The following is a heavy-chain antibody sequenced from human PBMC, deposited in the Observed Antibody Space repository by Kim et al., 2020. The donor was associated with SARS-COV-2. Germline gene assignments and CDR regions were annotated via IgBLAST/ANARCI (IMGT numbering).Heavy chain of an antibody. Sequence: ASVKVSCKSSGYTFTSYAMHWVRQAPGQRLEWMGWINAGNGNTKYSQKFQGRVTITRDTSASTAYMELSGLRSEDTAVYYCAREGIAAAGTILYYFDYWGQGTLVTVSS. CDR1: GYTFTSYA. CDR3: AREGIAAAGTILYYFDY. V-gene: IGHV1-3*01. CDR2: INAGNGNT. J-gene: IGHJ4*02. D-gene: IGHD6-13*01.